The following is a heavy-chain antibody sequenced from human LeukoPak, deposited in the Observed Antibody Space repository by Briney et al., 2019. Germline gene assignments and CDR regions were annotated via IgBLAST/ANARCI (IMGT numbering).Heavy chain of an antibody. CDR3: ARDFASDYPVYYFDY. CDR2: INPNSGGT. CDR1: GYTFAGYY. Sequence: ASVKVSCKASGYTFAGYYMHWVRQAPGQGLEWMGWINPNSGGTNYAQKFQGRVTMTRDTSISTACMELSRLRSDDTAVYYCARDFASDYPVYYFDYWGQGTLVTVSS. V-gene: IGHV1-2*02. D-gene: IGHD4-17*01. J-gene: IGHJ4*02.